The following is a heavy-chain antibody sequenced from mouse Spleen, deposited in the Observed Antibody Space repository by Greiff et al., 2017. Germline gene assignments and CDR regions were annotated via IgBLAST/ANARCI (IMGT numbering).Heavy chain of an antibody. Sequence: EVQLVESGPELVKPGDSVKISCKASGYSFTGYFMNWVMQSHGKSLEWIGRINPYNGDTFYNQKFKGKATLTVDKSSSTAHMELRSLTSEDSAVYYCAREGAYDYDVFDYWGQGTTLTVSS. J-gene: IGHJ2*01. V-gene: IGHV1-20*01. CDR2: INPYNGDT. CDR3: AREGAYDYDVFDY. D-gene: IGHD2-4*01. CDR1: GYSFTGYF.